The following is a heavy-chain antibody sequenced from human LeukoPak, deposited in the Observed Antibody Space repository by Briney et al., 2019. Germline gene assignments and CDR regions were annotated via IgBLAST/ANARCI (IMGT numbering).Heavy chain of an antibody. V-gene: IGHV1-69*13. Sequence: SVKVSCKASGGTFSSYAISWVRQAPGQGLEWMGGTIPIFGTANYAQKFQGRVTITADESTSTAYMELSSLRSEDTAVYYCASPEGGYSYGYVYWGQGTLVTVSS. CDR3: ASPEGGYSYGYVY. D-gene: IGHD5-18*01. CDR1: GGTFSSYA. CDR2: TIPIFGTA. J-gene: IGHJ4*02.